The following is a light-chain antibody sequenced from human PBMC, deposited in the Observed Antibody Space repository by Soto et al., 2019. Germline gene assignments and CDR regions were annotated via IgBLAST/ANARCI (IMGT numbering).Light chain of an antibody. CDR1: QGVGTW. CDR2: TAS. V-gene: IGKV1-12*01. J-gene: IGKJ4*01. Sequence: DIQMTQSPSSVSASVGDRVTITCRASQGVGTWLAWFQQKPGEAPRLLIYTASTLHSGVPSTFSGSGSGTDFTLTITSLQPEDFATYYCQQGDSFPLTFGGGTKVEIK. CDR3: QQGDSFPLT.